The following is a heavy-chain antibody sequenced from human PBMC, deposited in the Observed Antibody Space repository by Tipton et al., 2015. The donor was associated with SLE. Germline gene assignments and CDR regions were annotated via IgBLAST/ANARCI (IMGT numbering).Heavy chain of an antibody. V-gene: IGHV3-48*03. CDR2: IAPSGVGGAI. J-gene: IGHJ3*02. CDR1: GFTFRNYE. CDR3: ARGILGDPVAFDM. Sequence: SLRLSCAASGFTFRNYEMNWVRQAPGKGLGWISHIAPSGVGGAIYYADSVRGRFTISRDNAKNTVYLQMNSLTVEDTALYYCARGILGDPVAFDMWGQGTMAIVSS. D-gene: IGHD1-26*01.